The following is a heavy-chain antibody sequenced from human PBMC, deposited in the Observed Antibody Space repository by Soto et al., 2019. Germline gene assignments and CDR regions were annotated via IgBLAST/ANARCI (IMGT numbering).Heavy chain of an antibody. V-gene: IGHV1-18*01. CDR1: GYRFSSFG. J-gene: IGHJ6*02. CDR2: ISAYNGNT. Sequence: QVQLVQSGAEVKKPGASVKVSCKASGYRFSSFGIIWVRQAPGQGLEWMGWISAYNGNTNYAQKFQGRVTMSTDTSTSLAYMELRSLGSDDTGVYYWARPLDYYFYAMDAWGQGTTVTVSS. CDR3: ARPLDYYFYAMDA.